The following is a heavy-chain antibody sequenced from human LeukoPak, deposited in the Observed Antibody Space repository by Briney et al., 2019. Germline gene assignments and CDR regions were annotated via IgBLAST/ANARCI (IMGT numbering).Heavy chain of an antibody. Sequence: PETLSLTCTVSGGSISSYYWSWIRQPPGKGLEWIGYIYYSGSTNYNPSLKSRVTISVDTSKNQFSLKLSSVTAADTAVYYCARGGDSSGYYVYYYYYYMDVWGKGTTVTVSS. CDR2: IYYSGST. J-gene: IGHJ6*03. CDR1: GGSISSYY. CDR3: ARGGDSSGYYVYYYYYYMDV. V-gene: IGHV4-59*01. D-gene: IGHD3-22*01.